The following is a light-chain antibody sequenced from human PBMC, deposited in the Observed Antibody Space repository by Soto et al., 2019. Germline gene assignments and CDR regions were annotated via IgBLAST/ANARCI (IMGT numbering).Light chain of an antibody. CDR1: QSISSY. Sequence: DIQMTQSPSSLSASVRDRVTITCRASQSISSYLNWYQQKPGKAPKLLIYAASSLQSGVPSRFSGSGSGTDFTLTISILQPEDFATYYCQQSYSTPSITFGQGTRLEIK. J-gene: IGKJ5*01. V-gene: IGKV1-39*01. CDR2: AAS. CDR3: QQSYSTPSIT.